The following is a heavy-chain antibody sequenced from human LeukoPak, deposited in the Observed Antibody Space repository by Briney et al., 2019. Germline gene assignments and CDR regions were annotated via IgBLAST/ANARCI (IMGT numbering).Heavy chain of an antibody. V-gene: IGHV1-2*02. Sequence: ASVKVSCKASGYTFTGYYMHWVRQAPGQGLEWMGWINPNSGGTNYAQKFQGRVTMTRDTSISTAYMELSRLRSDDTAVYYCATAVQREYQLLIDAFDIWGQGTMVTVSS. D-gene: IGHD2-2*01. CDR2: INPNSGGT. CDR3: ATAVQREYQLLIDAFDI. CDR1: GYTFTGYY. J-gene: IGHJ3*02.